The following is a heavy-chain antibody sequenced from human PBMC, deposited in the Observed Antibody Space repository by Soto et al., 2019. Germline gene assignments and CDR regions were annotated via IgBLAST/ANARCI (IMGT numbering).Heavy chain of an antibody. CDR1: AFIFSDYD. CDR2: ISYDGNKK. V-gene: IGHV3-30*18. Sequence: GGSLRLSCAASAFIFSDYDMHWVRQAPGRGLEWVAVISYDGNKKYYTDSVKGRFTVSRDNSKNMLYLEMNSLTTEDTAVYHCAKVRLVRGVTPYYYAMDVWGLGTSVTVSS. J-gene: IGHJ6*02. CDR3: AKVRLVRGVTPYYYAMDV. D-gene: IGHD3-10*01.